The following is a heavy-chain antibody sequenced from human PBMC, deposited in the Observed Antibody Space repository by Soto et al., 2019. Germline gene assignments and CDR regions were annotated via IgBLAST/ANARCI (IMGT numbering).Heavy chain of an antibody. V-gene: IGHV3-23*01. D-gene: IGHD6-25*01. Sequence: GGSLRLSCAASGFTFSSYAMSWVRQAPGKGLEWVSAISGSGGSTYYADSMKGRFTISRDNSKNTLYLQMNSLRAEDTAVYYCAKDSSGAYYGMDVWGQGTTVTVSS. CDR3: AKDSSGAYYGMDV. J-gene: IGHJ6*02. CDR2: ISGSGGST. CDR1: GFTFSSYA.